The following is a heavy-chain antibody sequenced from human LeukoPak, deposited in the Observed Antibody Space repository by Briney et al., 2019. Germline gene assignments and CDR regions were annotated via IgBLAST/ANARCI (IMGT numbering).Heavy chain of an antibody. CDR1: GFTFSSYS. Sequence: GGSLRLSCAASGFTFSSYSMSWVRQAPGKGLEWVSSISSSGSFKYYTDSVRGRFTIYRDNAKNSLYLQMNSLGAEDTAVYYCARGQTGYYDSSGYYYVYWGQGTLVAVSS. V-gene: IGHV3-21*01. D-gene: IGHD3-22*01. J-gene: IGHJ4*02. CDR2: ISSSGSFK. CDR3: ARGQTGYYDSSGYYYVY.